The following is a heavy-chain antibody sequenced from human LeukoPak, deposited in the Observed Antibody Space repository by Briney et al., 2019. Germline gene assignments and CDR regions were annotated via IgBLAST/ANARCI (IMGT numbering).Heavy chain of an antibody. J-gene: IGHJ4*02. V-gene: IGHV3-30*18. CDR1: GFTFSSYG. CDR3: AKDLAS. CDR2: ISYDGSNK. Sequence: GGSLRLSCAASGFTFSSYGMHWVRQAPGKGLEWVAVISYDGSNKYYADSVKGRFTISRDNSKNTLYLQMNSLRAEDTAVYYCAKDLASWGQGTLVTVSS.